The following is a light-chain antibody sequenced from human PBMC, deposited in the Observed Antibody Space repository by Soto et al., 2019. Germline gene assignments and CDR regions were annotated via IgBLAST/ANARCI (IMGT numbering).Light chain of an antibody. J-gene: IGKJ1*01. CDR1: QTISSW. CDR3: QQYNTYLTWT. CDR2: DAS. Sequence: DIQMTQSPSTLSGSVGDRVTISLLASQTISSWLAWYQQKSGKAPRLLIYDASNLESGVPSRFSGSGSRTEFTLTITNLQPEDAATYYCQQYNTYLTWTFGQGTKVDIK. V-gene: IGKV1-5*01.